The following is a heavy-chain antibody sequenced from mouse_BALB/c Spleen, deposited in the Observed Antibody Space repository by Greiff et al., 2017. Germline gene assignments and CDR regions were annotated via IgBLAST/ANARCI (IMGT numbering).Heavy chain of an antibody. CDR3: VGSSYYFDY. D-gene: IGHD1-1*01. CDR2: ISSGSSTI. V-gene: IGHV5-17*02. CDR1: GFTFSSFG. J-gene: IGHJ2*01. Sequence: EVKLVESGGGLVQPGGSRKLSCAASGFTFSSFGMHWVRQAPEKGLEWVAYISSGSSTIYYADTVKGRFTISRDNPKNTLFLQMTSLRSADTAMYYCVGSSYYFDYWGQGTTLTVSS.